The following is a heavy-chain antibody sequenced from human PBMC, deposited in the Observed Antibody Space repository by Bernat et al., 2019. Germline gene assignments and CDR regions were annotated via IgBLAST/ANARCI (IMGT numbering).Heavy chain of an antibody. J-gene: IGHJ5*02. Sequence: QVQLVESGGGLVKPGGSLRLSCAASGFTFSSYGMHWVRQAPGKGLEWVAVISYDGSNKYYADSVKGRFTISRDNSKNTLYLQMNSLRAEDTAVYYCAKDHAGFDPWGQGTLVTVSS. CDR2: ISYDGSNK. CDR1: GFTFSSYG. V-gene: IGHV3-30*18. CDR3: AKDHAGFDP.